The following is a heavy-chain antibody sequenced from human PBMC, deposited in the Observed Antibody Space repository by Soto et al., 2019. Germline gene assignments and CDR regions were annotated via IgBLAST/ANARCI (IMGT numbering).Heavy chain of an antibody. Sequence: GCLRVSCAASGFTFSSYAMSWVRQAPGKGLEWVSAISGSGGSTYYADSAKGRFTISRDNSKKTLYLQMNSLRAEDTAVYYCATNIDYYGMEVWGQGTTVTVSS. CDR3: ATNIDYYGMEV. CDR2: ISGSGGST. D-gene: IGHD2-15*01. CDR1: GFTFSSYA. J-gene: IGHJ6*02. V-gene: IGHV3-23*01.